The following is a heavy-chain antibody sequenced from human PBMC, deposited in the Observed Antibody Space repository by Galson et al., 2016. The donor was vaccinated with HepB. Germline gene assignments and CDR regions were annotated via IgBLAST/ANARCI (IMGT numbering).Heavy chain of an antibody. CDR2: ISAYNGNT. D-gene: IGHD3-10*01. CDR1: GYSFSSYG. CDR3: ARDSWFYGSGNYYPFDY. Sequence: SVKVSCKASGYSFSSYGVSWVRQAPGQGLEWMGWISAYNGNTEYAQDVQDRVTMSTDASTSTAYMELRSLRSDDTAPYYCARDSWFYGSGNYYPFDYWGQGTLITVSS. J-gene: IGHJ4*02. V-gene: IGHV1-18*01.